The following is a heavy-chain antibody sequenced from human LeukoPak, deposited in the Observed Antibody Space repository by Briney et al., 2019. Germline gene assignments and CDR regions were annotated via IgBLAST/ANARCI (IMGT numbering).Heavy chain of an antibody. CDR1: GGSISSYY. Sequence: PSETLSLTCTVSGGSISSYYWSWVRQPPGKGLEWGGDIYYRGSTNYNPSLKRRVTISVETSKNQFSLKLKSVTAVDTAVYYCARGGYYGSGNDFRFDPWGQGTLVTVSS. CDR3: ARGGYYGSGNDFRFDP. D-gene: IGHD3-10*01. CDR2: IYYRGST. J-gene: IGHJ5*02. V-gene: IGHV4-59*01.